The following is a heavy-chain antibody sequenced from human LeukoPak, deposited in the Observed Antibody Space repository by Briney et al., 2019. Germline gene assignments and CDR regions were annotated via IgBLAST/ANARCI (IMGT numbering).Heavy chain of an antibody. V-gene: IGHV3-23*01. CDR3: AKENNVLRYFDWTIRG. D-gene: IGHD3-9*01. Sequence: GGSLRLSCAASGFTFSSYAMSWVRQAPGKGLEWVSAISGSGGSTYYADSVKGRFTIPRDNSKNTLYLQMNSLRAEDTAVYYCAKENNVLRYFDWTIRGWGQGTLVTVSS. J-gene: IGHJ4*02. CDR1: GFTFSSYA. CDR2: ISGSGGST.